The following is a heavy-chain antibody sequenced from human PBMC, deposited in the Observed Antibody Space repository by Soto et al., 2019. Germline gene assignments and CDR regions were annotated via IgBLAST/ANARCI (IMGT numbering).Heavy chain of an antibody. CDR2: ISSSGSTI. V-gene: IGHV3-11*01. CDR1: GFTFSDYY. CDR3: ARNNLDFWSGQIDY. D-gene: IGHD3-3*01. Sequence: PGGSLRLSCAASGFTFSDYYMSWIRQAPGKGLEWVSYISSSGSTIYYAGSVKGRFTISRDNAKNSLYLQMNSLRAEDTAVYYCARNNLDFWSGQIDYWGQGTLVTVSS. J-gene: IGHJ4*02.